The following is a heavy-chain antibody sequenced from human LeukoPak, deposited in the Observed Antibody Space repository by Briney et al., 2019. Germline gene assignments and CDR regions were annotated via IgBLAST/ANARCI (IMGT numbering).Heavy chain of an antibody. D-gene: IGHD6-13*01. J-gene: IGHJ5*02. CDR1: GGSISSGSYY. CDR2: IYTSGST. Sequence: PSETLSLTCTVSGGSISSGSYYWSWIRQPAGKGLEWIGRIYTSGSTNYNPSLKSRVTISVDTSKNQFSLKLSSVTAADTAVYSCARGVAAAGTIWFDAWGQGTLVTVSS. CDR3: ARGVAAAGTIWFDA. V-gene: IGHV4-61*02.